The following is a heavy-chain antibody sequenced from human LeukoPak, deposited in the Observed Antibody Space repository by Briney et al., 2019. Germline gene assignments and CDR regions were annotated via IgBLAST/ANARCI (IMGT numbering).Heavy chain of an antibody. Sequence: QSGGSLRLSCAASGFTLRCYAIYWVRQAPGKGLEGVTGMSGSGCHTYRGDSVRGRFTISRDNSKNTVFLQMGSLRAEDTAVYYCAKTTDGYSSGRYPGWPIDYWGQGTLVTVSS. CDR2: MSGSGCHT. CDR3: AKTTDGYSSGRYPGWPIDY. D-gene: IGHD6-19*01. J-gene: IGHJ4*02. V-gene: IGHV3-23*01. CDR1: GFTLRCYA.